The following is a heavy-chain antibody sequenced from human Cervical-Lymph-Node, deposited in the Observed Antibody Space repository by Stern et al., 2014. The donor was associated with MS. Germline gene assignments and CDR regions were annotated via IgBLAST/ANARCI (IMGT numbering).Heavy chain of an antibody. J-gene: IGHJ5*02. Sequence: EVQLVESGAEVKKPGESLKISCTGSGYSFTSYYILWVRHVPGKGLEWMGIIQPGDPETRYSPSFQGQVTISADKSINTAYLQWRSLKASDTAMYYCARTRYSSSWYTFDPWGQGTLVTVSS. CDR3: ARTRYSSSWYTFDP. CDR1: GYSFTSYY. D-gene: IGHD6-13*01. CDR2: IQPGDPET. V-gene: IGHV5-51*03.